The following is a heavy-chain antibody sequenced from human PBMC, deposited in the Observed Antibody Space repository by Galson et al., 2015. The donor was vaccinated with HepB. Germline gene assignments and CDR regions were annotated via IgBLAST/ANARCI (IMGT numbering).Heavy chain of an antibody. D-gene: IGHD3-22*01. J-gene: IGHJ4*02. V-gene: IGHV3-43*01. CDR3: AKDIQGGITMIVDTGMDY. CDR1: GFTFDDYT. CDR2: ISWDGGST. Sequence: SLRLSCAASGFTFDDYTMHWVRQAPGKGLEWVSLISWDGGSTYYADSVKGRFTISRDNSKNSLYLQMNSLRTEDTALYYCAKDIQGGITMIVDTGMDYWGQGTLVTVSS.